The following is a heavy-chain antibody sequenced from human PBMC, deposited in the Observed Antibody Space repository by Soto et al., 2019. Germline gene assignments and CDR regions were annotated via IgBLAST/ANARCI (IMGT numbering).Heavy chain of an antibody. V-gene: IGHV4-4*07. Sequence: SETLSLTCTVSGGSISSYYWSWIRQPAGKGLEWIWRIYTTGSTNYNPSLKSRVTMSVDTSKNQCSLKLSSVTAADTAVYYCARNGPGASSSGRLYXWCQGTIFTVS. CDR2: IYTTGST. J-gene: IGHJ4*02. D-gene: IGHD6-6*01. CDR1: GGSISSYY. CDR3: ARNGPGASSSGRLYX.